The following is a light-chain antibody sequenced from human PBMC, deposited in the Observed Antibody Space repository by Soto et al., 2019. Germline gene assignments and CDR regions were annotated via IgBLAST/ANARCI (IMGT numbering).Light chain of an antibody. CDR3: SSHTSTSPYV. Sequence: QSVLTQPASVSGSPGQSITISCTGTSSDVGGYNYVSWYQHHPGKAPKLIIYDVSNRPSGVSNRFSGSKSGNTASLTISGLQAEDEADYYCSSHTSTSPYVFGTGTKVTV. V-gene: IGLV2-14*03. J-gene: IGLJ1*01. CDR1: SSDVGGYNY. CDR2: DVS.